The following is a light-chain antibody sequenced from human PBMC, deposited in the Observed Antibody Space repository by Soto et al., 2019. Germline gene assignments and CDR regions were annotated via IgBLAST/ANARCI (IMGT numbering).Light chain of an antibody. CDR3: SSYTTSSTLV. CDR2: EVS. CDR1: SSDVGYYNR. V-gene: IGLV2-18*02. Sequence: QSVLTQPPSVSGSPGQSVTISCNGTSSDVGYYNRVSWYQQPPGTAPKLMVFEVSNRPSGVPDRFSGSKSGNTASLTISGLQAEDEADYYCSSYTTSSTLVFGGGTQLTVL. J-gene: IGLJ2*01.